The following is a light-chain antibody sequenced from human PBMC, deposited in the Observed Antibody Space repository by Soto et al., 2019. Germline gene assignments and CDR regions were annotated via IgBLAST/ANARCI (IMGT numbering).Light chain of an antibody. J-gene: IGKJ1*01. CDR3: QQYNSYWT. CDR2: DAS. CDR1: QSISSW. Sequence: DIQMTQSPSTLSASVGDRVTIACRASQSISSWLAWYQQKPGKAPNLLIFDASSLQGGVPSRFSGSGSGTEFTLTISSLQPDDFATYYCQQYNSYWTFGQGTKVDIK. V-gene: IGKV1-5*01.